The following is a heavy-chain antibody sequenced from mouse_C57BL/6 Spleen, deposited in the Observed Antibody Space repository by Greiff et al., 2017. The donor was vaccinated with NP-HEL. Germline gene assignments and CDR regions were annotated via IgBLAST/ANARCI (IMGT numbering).Heavy chain of an antibody. V-gene: IGHV1-80*01. CDR1: GYAFSSYW. CDR2: IYPGDGDT. J-gene: IGHJ3*01. Sequence: QVQLKESGAELVKPGASVKISCKASGYAFSSYWMNWVTQRPGKGLEWIGRIYPGDGDTNYNGKFKGKATLTADTSSSTAYMQLSSLTSEDSAVYFCARETSWSWFAYWGQGTLVTVSA. D-gene: IGHD1-1*01. CDR3: ARETSWSWFAY.